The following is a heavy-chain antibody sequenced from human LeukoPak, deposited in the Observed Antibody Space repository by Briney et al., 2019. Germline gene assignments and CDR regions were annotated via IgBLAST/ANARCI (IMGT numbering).Heavy chain of an antibody. J-gene: IGHJ1*01. V-gene: IGHV3-21*01. CDR2: VSTGSNYI. CDR1: GFIFSSYS. CDR3: ARDRLLYYYDSGPTGHFQH. Sequence: GGSLRLSCTASGFIFSSYSLNWVRQAPGKGLEWVPSVSTGSNYIYYADSVKGRFTISRDNDKNSLYLQMNSLRVEDTAVYYCARDRLLYYYDSGPTGHFQHWGQGTLVTV. D-gene: IGHD3-22*01.